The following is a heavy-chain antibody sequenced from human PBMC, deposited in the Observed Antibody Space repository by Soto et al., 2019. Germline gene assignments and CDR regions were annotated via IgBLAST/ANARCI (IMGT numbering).Heavy chain of an antibody. CDR2: INHSGST. CDR1: GGSFSGYY. CDR3: ARGSYDSSGYYYGGPDF. Sequence: SETLSLTCAVYGGSFSGYYWSWIRQPPGKGLEWIGEINHSGSTNYNPSLKSRVTISVDTSKNQFSLKLSSVTAADTAVYYCARGSYDSSGYYYGGPDFWGQGTLVPVSS. V-gene: IGHV4-34*01. J-gene: IGHJ4*02. D-gene: IGHD3-22*01.